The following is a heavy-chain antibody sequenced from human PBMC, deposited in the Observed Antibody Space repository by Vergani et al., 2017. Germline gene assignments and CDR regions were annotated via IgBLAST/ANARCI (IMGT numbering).Heavy chain of an antibody. CDR3: ARDGRPYYYDSSGYYYYFDY. CDR1: GGTFSSYT. D-gene: IGHD3-22*01. V-gene: IGHV1-2*02. Sequence: QVQLVQSGAEVKKPGSSVKVSCKASGGTFSSYTISWVRQAPGQGLEWMGRINPNSGGTNYAQKFQGRVTMTRDTSISTAYMELSRLRSDDTAVYYRARDGRPYYYDSSGYYYYFDYWGQGTLVTVSS. J-gene: IGHJ4*02. CDR2: INPNSGGT.